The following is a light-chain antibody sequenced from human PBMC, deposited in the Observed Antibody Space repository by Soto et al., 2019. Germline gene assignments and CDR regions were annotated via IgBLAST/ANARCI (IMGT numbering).Light chain of an antibody. J-gene: IGKJ1*01. CDR3: QQYNSYWT. V-gene: IGKV1-5*03. Sequence: QVTQSPSYLSASVGDSVTITCRASQSIRTWLAWYQQKPGTPPKLLIYKASSLESGVPSRFSGNGSGTDFALTINTLQPEDCATYYCQQYNSYWTFGLGTKVEIK. CDR2: KAS. CDR1: QSIRTW.